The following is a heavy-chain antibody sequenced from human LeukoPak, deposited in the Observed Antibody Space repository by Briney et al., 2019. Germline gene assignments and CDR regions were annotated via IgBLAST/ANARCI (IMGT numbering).Heavy chain of an antibody. D-gene: IGHD4-23*01. CDR1: GFTFTTYG. V-gene: IGHV3-30*02. J-gene: IGHJ4*02. CDR3: AKERKLLPFDC. CDR2: IQNDEIDK. Sequence: GGSLRLSCAASGFTFTTYGMRWVRQAPGKGLEWVAFIQNDEIDKFYADSVKGRFTISRDNSRSTLYLQMNSLRAEDTAVYYCAKERKLLPFDCWGQGTQVTVSS.